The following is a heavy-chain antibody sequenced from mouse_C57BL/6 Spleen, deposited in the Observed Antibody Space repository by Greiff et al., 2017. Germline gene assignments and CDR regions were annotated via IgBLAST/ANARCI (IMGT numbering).Heavy chain of an antibody. J-gene: IGHJ1*03. V-gene: IGHV1-80*01. CDR1: GYAFSSYW. CDR2: IYPGDGDT. D-gene: IGHD2-4*01. Sequence: VQLQQSGAELVKPGASVKISCKASGYAFSSYWMNWVKQRPGKGLEWIGQIYPGDGDTNYNGKFKGKATLTADKSSSTAYMQLSSLTSEDSAVYFCARKGDYGYWYFDVWGTGTTVTVSS. CDR3: ARKGDYGYWYFDV.